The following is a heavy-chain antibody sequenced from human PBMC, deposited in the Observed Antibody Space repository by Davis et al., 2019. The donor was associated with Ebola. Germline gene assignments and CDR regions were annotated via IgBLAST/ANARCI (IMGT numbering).Heavy chain of an antibody. V-gene: IGHV3-74*01. J-gene: IGHJ4*02. CDR3: TRDINWKLFDY. D-gene: IGHD1-1*01. Sequence: GESLKISCAASGFTFSSDVMHWVHQAPGKGLMWVSRISHDATVTTYADSVKGRFTVSRDNAKNILYLQMSSLSPEDTAVYFCTRDINWKLFDYWGQGALVTVSS. CDR1: GFTFSSDV. CDR2: ISHDATVT.